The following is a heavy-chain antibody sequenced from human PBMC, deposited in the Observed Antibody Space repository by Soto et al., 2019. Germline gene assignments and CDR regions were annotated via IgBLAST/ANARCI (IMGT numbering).Heavy chain of an antibody. CDR3: ARDGGSADIDFDY. Sequence: EVQLMESGGGLVQPGGSLRLSCAASGFTFTNYWTHWVRQAPGKGLVWVSCICGDGSTTYADSVKGRFTLSIDNAKNTVYLQMNSLRAEDTAMYYCARDGGSADIDFDYWGQGPLVTASS. D-gene: IGHD2-15*01. V-gene: IGHV3-74*01. J-gene: IGHJ4*02. CDR2: ICGDGST. CDR1: GFTFTNYW.